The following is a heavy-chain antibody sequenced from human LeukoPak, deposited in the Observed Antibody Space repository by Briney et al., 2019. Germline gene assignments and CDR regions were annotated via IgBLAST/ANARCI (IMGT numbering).Heavy chain of an antibody. CDR1: GFAFNNYA. V-gene: IGHV3-23*01. Sequence: GGSLRLSCAASGFAFNNYAMSWVRQAPGKGLEWVSVISDGGGTTYYADSVKGRFTISRDNSKNTVYLQMNSLRVEDTAVYYCAKKGFGDTIMCYFDSWGRGTLVTVSS. CDR3: AKKGFGDTIMCYFDS. CDR2: ISDGGGTT. D-gene: IGHD2-21*01. J-gene: IGHJ4*02.